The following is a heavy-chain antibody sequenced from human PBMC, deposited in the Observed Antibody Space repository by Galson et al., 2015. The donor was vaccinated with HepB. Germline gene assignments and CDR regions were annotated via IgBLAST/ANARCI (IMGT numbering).Heavy chain of an antibody. CDR1: GFTFSSYA. CDR3: AKSVRGTYAPEY. CDR2: ISGSGGST. Sequence: SLRLSCAASGFTFSSYAMSWVRQAPGKGLEWVSAISGSGGSTYYADSVKGRFTISRDNSKNTLYLQMNSLRAEDTAVYYCAKSVRGTYAPEYWGQGTLVTVSS. D-gene: IGHD1-26*01. J-gene: IGHJ4*02. V-gene: IGHV3-23*01.